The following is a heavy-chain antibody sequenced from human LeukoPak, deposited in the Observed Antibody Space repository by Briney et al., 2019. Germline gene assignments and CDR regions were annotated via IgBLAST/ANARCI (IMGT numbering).Heavy chain of an antibody. V-gene: IGHV1-18*01. CDR1: GYTFTSYG. CDR2: ISSYNGNT. CDR3: ARAEWELPIPDY. Sequence: ASVKVSCKASGYTFTSYGISWVRQAPGQGLEWMGWISSYNGNTNYAQKLQGRVTMTTDTSTSTAYMELRGLRSDDTAVYYCARAEWELPIPDYWGQGTLVTVSS. J-gene: IGHJ4*02. D-gene: IGHD1-26*01.